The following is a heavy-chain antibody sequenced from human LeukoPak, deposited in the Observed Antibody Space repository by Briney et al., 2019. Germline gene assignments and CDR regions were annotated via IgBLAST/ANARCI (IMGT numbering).Heavy chain of an antibody. CDR3: ARDLYYDFWSGYSYGMDV. CDR2: INPNSGGT. V-gene: IGHV1-2*06. Sequence: ASVKVSCKASGYTFTGYYMHWVRQAPGQGLEWMGRINPNSGGTNYAQKSQGRVTMTRDTSISTAYMELSRLRSDDTAVYYCARDLYYDFWSGYSYGMDVWGQGTTVTVSS. CDR1: GYTFTGYY. D-gene: IGHD3-3*01. J-gene: IGHJ6*02.